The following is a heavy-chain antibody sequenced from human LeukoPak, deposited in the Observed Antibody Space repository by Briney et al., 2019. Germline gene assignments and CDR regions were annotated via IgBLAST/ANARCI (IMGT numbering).Heavy chain of an antibody. CDR1: GGSITSYY. CDR3: AKSNGYGLIDI. CDR2: IYITGST. V-gene: IGHV4-4*07. D-gene: IGHD3-10*01. Sequence: SETLSLTCTVSGGSITSYYWSWIRQSAGKGLEWIGRIYITGSTTYNPSLKSRVTMSLDTSKNQFSLKLSSVTAADTAVYYCAKSNGYGLIDIWGQGTMVTVSS. J-gene: IGHJ3*02.